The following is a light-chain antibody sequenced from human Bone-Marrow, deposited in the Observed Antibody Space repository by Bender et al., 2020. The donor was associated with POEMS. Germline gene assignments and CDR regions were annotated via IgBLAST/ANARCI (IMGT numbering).Light chain of an antibody. CDR1: NVGGTS. V-gene: IGLV3-21*04. J-gene: IGLJ3*02. CDR2: DDR. CDR3: QVWDSSSDHRV. Sequence: YVLTQPPSVSVAPGDTARITCGGVNVGGTSVHWYQQEPGLAPVMIIFDDRDRPSGIPERFSASNSGNTATLIISRVEPGDGADYYCQVWDSSSDHRVFGGGTKLTVL.